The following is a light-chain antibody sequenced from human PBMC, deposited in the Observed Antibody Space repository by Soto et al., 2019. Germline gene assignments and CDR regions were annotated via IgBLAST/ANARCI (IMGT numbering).Light chain of an antibody. J-gene: IGLJ2*01. V-gene: IGLV1-47*01. CDR1: SANIGSNY. CDR2: RAD. Sequence: QSVLTQSPSASGTPGQRVTISCSGSSANIGSNYVYWYQQFPGTAPRLLIYRADQRPSGVPDRFSGSKSGTSASLAISGLRSEDKAAYYCAAWDDTVNGLVFGGGTKVTVL. CDR3: AAWDDTVNGLV.